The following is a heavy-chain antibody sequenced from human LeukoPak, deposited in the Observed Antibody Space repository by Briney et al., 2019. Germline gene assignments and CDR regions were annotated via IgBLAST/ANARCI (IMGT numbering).Heavy chain of an antibody. J-gene: IGHJ5*02. CDR2: IQCDGSNK. Sequence: GGSLRLSCAASGFTFSSYGMHWVRRAPGKGLEWVAFIQCDGSNKYYADSVKGRFTISRDSSENTLYLQMNSLRAEDTAVYYCATEGSSGYGPNNWFDPWGQGTLVTVSS. CDR1: GFTFSSYG. V-gene: IGHV3-30*02. CDR3: ATEGSSGYGPNNWFDP. D-gene: IGHD3-22*01.